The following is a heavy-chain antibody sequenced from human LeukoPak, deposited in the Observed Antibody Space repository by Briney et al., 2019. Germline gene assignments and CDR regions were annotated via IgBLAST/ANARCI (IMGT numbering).Heavy chain of an antibody. D-gene: IGHD1-26*01. CDR2: IYYSGST. J-gene: IGHJ4*02. V-gene: IGHV4-59*08. CDR3: ARSRRSGSRPIDY. CDR1: GGSISSYY. Sequence: PSETLSLTCTVSGGSISSYYWSLIRQPAGKGLEWIGYIYYSGSTNYSPSLKSRVTISVDTSKNQFSLKLSSVTAADTAVYYCARSRRSGSRPIDYWGQGTLVTVSS.